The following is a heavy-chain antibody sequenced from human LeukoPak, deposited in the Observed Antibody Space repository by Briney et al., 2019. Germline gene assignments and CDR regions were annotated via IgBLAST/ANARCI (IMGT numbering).Heavy chain of an antibody. CDR3: ARSIGLTGGGVDV. CDR1: GFTFRDYN. V-gene: IGHV3-11*01. J-gene: IGHJ6*02. Sequence: GGSLRLSCAASGFTFRDYNMNWVRQAPGKGLEWVSYITDSGSTIHYADSVNGRFTISRDNAKNSLYLQMNSLIAEDSAVYYCARSIGLTGGGVDVWGRGTTVTVSS. D-gene: IGHD3-9*01. CDR2: ITDSGSTI.